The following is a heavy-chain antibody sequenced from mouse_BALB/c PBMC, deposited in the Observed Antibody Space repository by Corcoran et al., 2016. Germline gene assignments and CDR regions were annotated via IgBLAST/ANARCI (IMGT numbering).Heavy chain of an antibody. V-gene: IGHV3-6*02. CDR3: ARITTVVATPYWYFDG. D-gene: IGHD1-1*01. Sequence: DVQLQESGPGLVKPSQSLSLTCSVTGYSITSGYYWNWIRQFPGNKLEWMGYISYDGSNNYNPSLKNRISITRDTSKNQFFLKLDSVTTEDTATYYCARITTVVATPYWYFDGWGAGTTVTVSS. CDR2: ISYDGSN. CDR1: GYSITSGYY. J-gene: IGHJ1*01.